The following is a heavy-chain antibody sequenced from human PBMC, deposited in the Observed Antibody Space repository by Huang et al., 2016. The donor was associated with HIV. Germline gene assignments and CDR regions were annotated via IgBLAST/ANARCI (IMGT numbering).Heavy chain of an antibody. CDR2: IRDSGST. CDR3: ARMFKYDSGGYWGNDAFDI. D-gene: IGHD3-22*01. J-gene: IGHJ3*02. CDR1: GGSFSGHY. Sequence: QVQLQQWGAELLKPSETLSLTCAVSGGSFSGHYWTWIRQPPGRGLEWIGEIRDSGSTTYDPALKSRVTISGDTSQSRFSRKLNSVTAADTAIYYCARMFKYDSGGYWGNDAFDIWGQGTMVTVSS. V-gene: IGHV4-34*02.